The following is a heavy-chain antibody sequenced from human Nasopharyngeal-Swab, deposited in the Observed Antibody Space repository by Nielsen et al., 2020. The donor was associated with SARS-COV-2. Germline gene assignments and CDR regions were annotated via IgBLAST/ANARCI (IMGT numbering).Heavy chain of an antibody. V-gene: IGHV3-9*01. CDR1: GFTFDDYA. CDR3: AKDATENSYYDILTGNYFDY. D-gene: IGHD3-9*01. CDR2: ISWNSGSI. Sequence: GGSLRLSCAASGFTFDDYAMHWVRQAPGKGLEGVTGISWNSGSIGYADSVKGRFTISRDNAKNSLYLQMNSLRAEDTALYYCAKDATENSYYDILTGNYFDYWGQGTLVTVSS. J-gene: IGHJ4*02.